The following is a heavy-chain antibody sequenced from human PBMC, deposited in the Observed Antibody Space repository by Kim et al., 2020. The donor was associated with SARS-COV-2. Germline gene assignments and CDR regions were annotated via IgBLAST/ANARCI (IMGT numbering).Heavy chain of an antibody. J-gene: IGHJ4*02. CDR3: ARDEYSSGWLGVDY. D-gene: IGHD6-19*01. Sequence: SPSLESRVTISVDTSKNQFSLRLSSVTAADTAVYYCARDEYSSGWLGVDYWGQGTLVTVSS. V-gene: IGHV4-34*01.